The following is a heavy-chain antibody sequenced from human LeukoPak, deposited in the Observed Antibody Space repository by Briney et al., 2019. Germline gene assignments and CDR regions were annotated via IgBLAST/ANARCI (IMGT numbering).Heavy chain of an antibody. D-gene: IGHD3-22*01. CDR2: INHSGST. Sequence: PSETLSLTCTVSGGSISSYYWSWIRQPPGKGLEWIGEINHSGSTNYNPSLKSRVTISVDTSKNQFSLKLSSVTAADTAVYYCARGYFSGYYFDYWGQGTLVTVSS. V-gene: IGHV4-34*01. CDR1: GGSISSYY. J-gene: IGHJ4*02. CDR3: ARGYFSGYYFDY.